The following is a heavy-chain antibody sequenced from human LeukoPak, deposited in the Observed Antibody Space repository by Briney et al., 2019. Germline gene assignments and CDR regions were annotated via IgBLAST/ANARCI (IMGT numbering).Heavy chain of an antibody. CDR3: ARAPVRGSYPQPRYYYYGMDV. Sequence: SETLSLTCAVYGGSFSAYYWSWIRQPPGKGLEWIGEINHSGSTNYNPSLKSRVTISVDTSKNQFSLKLSSVTAADTAVYYCARAPVRGSYPQPRYYYYGMDVWGQGTTVTVSS. CDR2: INHSGST. D-gene: IGHD1-26*01. J-gene: IGHJ6*02. V-gene: IGHV4-34*01. CDR1: GGSFSAYY.